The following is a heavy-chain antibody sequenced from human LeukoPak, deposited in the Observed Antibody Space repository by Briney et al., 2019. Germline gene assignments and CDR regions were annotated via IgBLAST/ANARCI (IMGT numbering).Heavy chain of an antibody. CDR1: GFTYSTFE. J-gene: IGHJ4*02. CDR3: ARGPYSSNWYVDY. V-gene: IGHV3-48*03. D-gene: IGHD6-13*01. Sequence: VGSPRLSCAASGFTYSTFEMNWVRQAPGKGLEWISYINSGGDTIYYADSVKGRFTVSRDNAKNSLYLQMNSLRAEDTAVYYCARGPYSSNWYVDYWGQGTLVTVAS. CDR2: INSGGDTI.